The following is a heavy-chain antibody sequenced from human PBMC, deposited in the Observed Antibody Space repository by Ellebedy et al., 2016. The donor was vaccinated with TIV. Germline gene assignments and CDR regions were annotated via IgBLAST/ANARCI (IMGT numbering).Heavy chain of an antibody. V-gene: IGHV3-74*01. CDR1: GFTFSSYW. Sequence: GGSLRLSXAASGFTFSSYWMHWVRQAPGKGLVWVSRINSDGSSTSYADSVKGRFTISRDNAKNTLYLQMNSLRAEDTAVYYCARGRDPGYCSGGSCYKGVYGTDVWGQGTTVTVSS. CDR3: ARGRDPGYCSGGSCYKGVYGTDV. CDR2: INSDGSST. J-gene: IGHJ6*02. D-gene: IGHD2-15*01.